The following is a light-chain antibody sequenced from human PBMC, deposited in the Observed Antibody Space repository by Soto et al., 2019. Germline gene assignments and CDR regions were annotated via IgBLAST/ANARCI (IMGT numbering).Light chain of an antibody. CDR1: ETISTD. CDR2: DAS. Sequence: DIQITHSPSSLSASVVDRVTITCLASETISTDLNWYHQKPGKVPRLLIYDASSLLSGVPSRFSGSGSGTDFTLTIASLQPEDFSTYYCQKSDSTPYTFGQGTKVDIK. CDR3: QKSDSTPYT. J-gene: IGKJ2*01. V-gene: IGKV1-39*01.